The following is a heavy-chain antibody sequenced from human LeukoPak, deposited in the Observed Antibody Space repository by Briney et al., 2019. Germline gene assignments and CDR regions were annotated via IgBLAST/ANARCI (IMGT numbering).Heavy chain of an antibody. D-gene: IGHD3-10*01. CDR1: GFTFSSYG. CDR3: ARVGHYYGSGSYFGDIDY. V-gene: IGHV3-30*02. Sequence: GGSLRLSCAASGFTFSSYGMHWVRQAPGKGLEWVAFIRYDGSNKYYADSVKGRFTISRDNSKNTLYLEMNSLRAEDTGLYYCARVGHYYGSGSYFGDIDYWGQGTLVTVSS. CDR2: IRYDGSNK. J-gene: IGHJ4*02.